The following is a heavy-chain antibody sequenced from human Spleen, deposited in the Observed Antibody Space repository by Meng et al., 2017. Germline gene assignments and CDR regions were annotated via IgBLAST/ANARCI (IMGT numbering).Heavy chain of an antibody. J-gene: IGHJ3*02. D-gene: IGHD3-10*01. CDR1: GFTFRNNA. CDR3: AREVITMVLPDI. V-gene: IGHV3-30*04. CDR2: IWYYGSNK. Sequence: QVELVGSGGVLVRPGGSLGVSCAASGFTFRNNAMHWVRQAPGKGLELVSVIWYYGSNKYYADSVKSRFTISRENSKNTLYLQMNSLRAEETAVYYCAREVITMVLPDIWGQGTMVTVSS.